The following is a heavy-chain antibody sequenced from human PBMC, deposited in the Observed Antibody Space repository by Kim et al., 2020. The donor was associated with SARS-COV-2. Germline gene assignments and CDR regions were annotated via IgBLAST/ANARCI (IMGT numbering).Heavy chain of an antibody. J-gene: IGHJ6*02. Sequence: SETLSLTCTVSGGSISSYYWSWIRQPPGKGLEWIGYIYYSGSTNYNPSLKSRVTISVDTSKNQFSLKLSSVTAADTAVYYCARDHLRLELPYYYYGMDVWGQGTTVTVSS. CDR2: IYYSGST. D-gene: IGHD1-7*01. V-gene: IGHV4-59*13. CDR1: GGSISSYY. CDR3: ARDHLRLELPYYYYGMDV.